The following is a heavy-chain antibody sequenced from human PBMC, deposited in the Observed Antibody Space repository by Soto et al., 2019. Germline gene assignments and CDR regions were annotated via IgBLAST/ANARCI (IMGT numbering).Heavy chain of an antibody. CDR1: GFIVSSNY. J-gene: IGHJ6*02. V-gene: IGHV3-53*01. CDR2: IYSGGNT. Sequence: LRLSCAASGFIVSSNYMSWVRQAPGKGLEWVSVIYSGGNTYYADSVKGRFTISRDSSKNTLYLQMNSLTAEDTAVYYCARDDYGLDVWGQGXTVTVSS. CDR3: ARDDYGLDV.